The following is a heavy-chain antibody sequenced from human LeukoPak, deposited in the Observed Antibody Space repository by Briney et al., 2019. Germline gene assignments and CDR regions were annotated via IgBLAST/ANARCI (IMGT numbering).Heavy chain of an antibody. CDR2: ISGSGGST. J-gene: IGHJ4*02. CDR1: GFTFSSYA. V-gene: IGHV3-23*01. D-gene: IGHD1-26*01. Sequence: GGSLRLSCAAPGFTFSSYAMSWVRQAPGKGLEWASAISGSGGSTYYADSVKGRFTISRDNSKNTLYLQMNSLRAEDTAVYYCAKLGGATPYFDYWGQGTLVTVSS. CDR3: AKLGGATPYFDY.